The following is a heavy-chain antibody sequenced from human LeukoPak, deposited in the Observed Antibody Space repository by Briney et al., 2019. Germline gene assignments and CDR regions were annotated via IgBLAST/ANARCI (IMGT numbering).Heavy chain of an antibody. Sequence: GGSLRLSCAASGFTFSSYAMSWVRQAPGKGLEWVSAISGSGGSTYYADSVKGRFTISRDNSKNTLYLQMNSLRAEDTAVYYCAKDRHYYDSSGYPRGEFDYWGQGTLVTVPS. J-gene: IGHJ4*02. CDR3: AKDRHYYDSSGYPRGEFDY. CDR1: GFTFSSYA. D-gene: IGHD3-22*01. V-gene: IGHV3-23*01. CDR2: ISGSGGST.